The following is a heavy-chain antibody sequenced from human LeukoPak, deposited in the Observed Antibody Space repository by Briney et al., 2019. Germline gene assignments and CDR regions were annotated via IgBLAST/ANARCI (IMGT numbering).Heavy chain of an antibody. D-gene: IGHD3-22*01. CDR3: ARVAQYYDSSGYYYFDY. CDR2: IYYSGAT. CDR1: GGSISSYY. V-gene: IGHV4-59*12. J-gene: IGHJ4*02. Sequence: PSETLSLTCTVSGGSISSYYWSWIRQPPGKGLEWIGYIYYSGATNYNPSLKSRVTISVDTSKNQFSLKLSSVTAADTAVYYCARVAQYYDSSGYYYFDYWGQGTLVTVSS.